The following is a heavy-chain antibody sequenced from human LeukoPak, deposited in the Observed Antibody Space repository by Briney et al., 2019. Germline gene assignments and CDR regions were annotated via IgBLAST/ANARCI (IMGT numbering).Heavy chain of an antibody. D-gene: IGHD1-1*01. Sequence: PSETLSLTRAVYGGSFSGYYWSWIRQSPGRGLEWIGEINHSGDTNYNSSVKSRVTISVGTSKNQFSLKVRSLTAADTAVYYCARGPTISETGYFDYWGQGTLVTVSS. J-gene: IGHJ4*03. V-gene: IGHV4-34*01. CDR1: GGSFSGYY. CDR3: ARGPTISETGYFDY. CDR2: INHSGDT.